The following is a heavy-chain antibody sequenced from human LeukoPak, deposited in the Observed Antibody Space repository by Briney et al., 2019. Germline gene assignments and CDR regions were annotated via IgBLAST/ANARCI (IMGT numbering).Heavy chain of an antibody. CDR1: GFTFSSYE. Sequence: GGSLRLSCAASGFTFSSYEMNWVRQAPGKGLEWVSYISSSGSTIYYADSVKGRFTISRDNAKNSLYLQMNRLRAEDTAVYYCARADAQQQLPDYYYYGMDVWGQGTTVTVSS. CDR3: ARADAQQQLPDYYYYGMDV. D-gene: IGHD6-13*01. CDR2: ISSSGSTI. V-gene: IGHV3-48*03. J-gene: IGHJ6*02.